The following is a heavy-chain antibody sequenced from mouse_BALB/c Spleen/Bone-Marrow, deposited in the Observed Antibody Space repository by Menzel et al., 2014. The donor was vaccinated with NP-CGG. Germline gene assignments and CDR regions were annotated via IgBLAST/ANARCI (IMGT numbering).Heavy chain of an antibody. V-gene: IGHV1-5*01. CDR3: TSDYDDY. J-gene: IGHJ2*01. CDR2: IYPGNSDT. CDR1: GYTFXSYW. D-gene: IGHD2-4*01. Sequence: EVQLQQSGTVLARPGASVKMSCKASGYTFXSYWMHWVKQRPGQGLEWIGAIYPGNSDTNYNQKFKDKAKLTAVTSTSTAYMELSSLTNEDSAVYYCTSDYDDYWGQGTTLTVSS.